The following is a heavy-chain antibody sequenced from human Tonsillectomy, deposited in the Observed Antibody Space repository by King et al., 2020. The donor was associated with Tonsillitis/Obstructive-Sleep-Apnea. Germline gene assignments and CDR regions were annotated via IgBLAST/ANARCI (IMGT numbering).Heavy chain of an antibody. J-gene: IGHJ4*02. Sequence: VQLVESGGGLIQRGGSLRLSCVASGFTGRTNYMTWVRQAPGKGLEWVSVIYSGGSTDYADSVKGRLTISRDNSTNTVYLQMNSLRAEDTAVYYCARDFGYVGDYWGQGTLVTVSS. CDR3: ARDFGYVGDY. D-gene: IGHD5-12*01. V-gene: IGHV3-53*01. CDR2: IYSGGST. CDR1: GFTGRTNY.